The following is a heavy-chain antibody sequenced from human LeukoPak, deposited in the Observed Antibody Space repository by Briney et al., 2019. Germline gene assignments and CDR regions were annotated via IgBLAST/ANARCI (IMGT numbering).Heavy chain of an antibody. CDR3: ARAMVRGVPFDY. D-gene: IGHD3-10*01. CDR2: ISYDGSNK. V-gene: IGHV3-30-3*01. CDR1: GFTFSTYA. J-gene: IGHJ4*02. Sequence: SGGSLRLSCAASGFTFSTYAMHWVRQAPGKGLEWVAVISYDGSNKYYADSVKGRFTISRDNSKNTLYVQINSLRVEDTAVYYCARAMVRGVPFDYWGQGTLVTVSS.